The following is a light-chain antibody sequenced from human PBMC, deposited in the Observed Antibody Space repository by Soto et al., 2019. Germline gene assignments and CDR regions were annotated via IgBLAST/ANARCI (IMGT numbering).Light chain of an antibody. CDR3: CSYTGSNTYV. V-gene: IGLV2-14*01. J-gene: IGLJ1*01. Sequence: QSALTQPASVSGSPGQSITISCTGSSSDIGSYNYVSWYQHHPGKAPQLIIFDVIERPLGVSNRFSGSRSGNTASLTIFGLQAEDEAVYYCCSYTGSNTYVFGTGTKLTVL. CDR1: SSDIGSYNY. CDR2: DVI.